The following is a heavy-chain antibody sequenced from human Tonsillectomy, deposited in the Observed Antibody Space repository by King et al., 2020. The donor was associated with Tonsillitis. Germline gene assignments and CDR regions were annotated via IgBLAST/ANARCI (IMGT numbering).Heavy chain of an antibody. CDR1: GITFSSAW. J-gene: IGHJ4*02. CDR3: ATICPLRGGIRGHY. D-gene: IGHD3-10*01. CDR2: IKSKTDGGTT. V-gene: IGHV3-15*01. Sequence: QLVQSGGGLVKPGGSLRLSCAASGITFSSAWMSWVRQAPGKGLEWVGRIKSKTDGGTTEYAGPVKGRFTISRDDSAGTLYLQVNSLKPEDTAVYFCATICPLRGGIRGHYWGQGTLVTVSS.